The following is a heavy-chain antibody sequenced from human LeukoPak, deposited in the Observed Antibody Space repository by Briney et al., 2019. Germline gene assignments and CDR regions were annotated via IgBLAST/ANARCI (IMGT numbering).Heavy chain of an antibody. CDR3: ARDPGSSAFDY. CDR1: GFTFTNYW. V-gene: IGHV3-7*01. Sequence: GGSLRLSCAASGFTFTNYWMTWVRQAPGKGLEFVANINQDESVKNYVDSVKGRFTISRDNAENSLHLQMNSLRVEDTAVYYCARDPGSSAFDYWGQGTLVTVSS. D-gene: IGHD5/OR15-5a*01. CDR2: INQDESVK. J-gene: IGHJ4*02.